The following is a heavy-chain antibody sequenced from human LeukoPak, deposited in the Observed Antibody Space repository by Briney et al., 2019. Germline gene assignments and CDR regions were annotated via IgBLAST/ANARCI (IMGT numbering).Heavy chain of an antibody. V-gene: IGHV5-10-1*01. CDR3: ARVKSRGNFDY. CDR2: IDPSDSYT. Sequence: GESLRISCTGSGYSFTTYWITWVRQMPGKGLEWMGTIDPSDSYTNYSPSFQGHVTISADKSITTAYLQWSSLEASDSAIYFCARVKSRGNFDYWGQGTLVTVSS. CDR1: GYSFTTYW. J-gene: IGHJ4*02. D-gene: IGHD3-10*01.